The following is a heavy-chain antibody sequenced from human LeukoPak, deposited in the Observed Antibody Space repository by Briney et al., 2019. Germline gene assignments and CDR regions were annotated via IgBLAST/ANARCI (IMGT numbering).Heavy chain of an antibody. Sequence: SVTVSHKLSVYTLTHLCMHWVRQAPGTGQERMGGFDADDGETIYAQKFQGRVTMTEDTSTDTAYMELGSLRSEGTAVYYCATGAVAGPNGGNFYYWGQGGLVTVSS. J-gene: IGHJ4*02. D-gene: IGHD6-13*01. V-gene: IGHV1-24*01. CDR3: ATGAVAGPNGGNFYY. CDR1: VYTLTHLC. CDR2: FDADDGET.